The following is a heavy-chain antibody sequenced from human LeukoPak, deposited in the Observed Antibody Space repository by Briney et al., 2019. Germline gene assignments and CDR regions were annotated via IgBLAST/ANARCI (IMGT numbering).Heavy chain of an antibody. CDR1: GFTFDDYG. Sequence: PGGSLRLSCAASGFTFDDYGMSWVRQAPGKGLEWVSSISSSSSYIYYADSVKGRFTISRDNAKNSLYLQMNSLRAEDTAVYYCARDLPVATIPIGGWFDPWGQGTLVTVSS. V-gene: IGHV3-21*01. J-gene: IGHJ5*02. CDR2: ISSSSSYI. D-gene: IGHD5-24*01. CDR3: ARDLPVATIPIGGWFDP.